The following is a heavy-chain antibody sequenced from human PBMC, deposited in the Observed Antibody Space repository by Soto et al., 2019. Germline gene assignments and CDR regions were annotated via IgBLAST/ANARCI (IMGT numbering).Heavy chain of an antibody. CDR2: ISRSGSTI. CDR1: GFAFSNYE. J-gene: IGHJ4*02. V-gene: IGHV3-48*03. D-gene: IGHD3-3*02. CDR3: ARESFSASPNFFDY. Sequence: GGSLRLSCAASGFAFSNYEMNWVRQAPGKGLEWVSSISRSGSTIYYADSVKGRFTISRDDAKNSLYLQMDSLRADDTSVYYCARESFSASPNFFDYWGQGTLVTVSS.